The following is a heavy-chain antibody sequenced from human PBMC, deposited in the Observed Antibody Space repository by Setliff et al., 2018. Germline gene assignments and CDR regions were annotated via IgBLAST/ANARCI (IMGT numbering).Heavy chain of an antibody. CDR2: IYSSGGS. CDR3: ARRGYYDSSGVDGFDI. J-gene: IGHJ3*02. V-gene: IGHV4-61*09. D-gene: IGHD3-22*01. CDR1: GGSISSGSYY. Sequence: KTSETLSLTCTVSGGSISSGSYYWTWIRQPAGKGLEWIGQIYSSGGSNYNPSLKSRLTISVDTSKNQFSLKLTSVTAADTAVYYCARRGYYDSSGVDGFDIWGQGTVVTVSS.